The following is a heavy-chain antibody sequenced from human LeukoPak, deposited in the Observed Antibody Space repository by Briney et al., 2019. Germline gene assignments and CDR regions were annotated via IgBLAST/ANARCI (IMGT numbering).Heavy chain of an antibody. CDR1: GGSISSYY. V-gene: IGHV4-59*08. D-gene: IGHD6-19*01. CDR2: IYYSGST. J-gene: IGHJ5*02. Sequence: PETLCLTCTVSGGSISSYYWSWIRQPPGKGLEWIGYIYYSGSTNYNPSLKSRVTISVDTSKNQFSPKLSSVTAADTAVYYCARQRSSGWSRPNWFDPWGQGTLVSVSS. CDR3: ARQRSSGWSRPNWFDP.